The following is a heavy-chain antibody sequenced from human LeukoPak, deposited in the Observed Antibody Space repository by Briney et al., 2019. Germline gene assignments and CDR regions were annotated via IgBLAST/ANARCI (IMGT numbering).Heavy chain of an antibody. Sequence: ASVKVSCKASGYTFTGYYMHWVRQAPGQGLEWMGWINPNSVCTNYAQKFQGRVTMTRGTSISTAYLELDRLRSDDTAVYYCARNIVHYYRAFHIWGRGTMVTVSS. J-gene: IGHJ3*02. CDR3: ARNIVHYYRAFHI. CDR2: INPNSVCT. D-gene: IGHD3-10*01. CDR1: GYTFTGYY. V-gene: IGHV1-2*02.